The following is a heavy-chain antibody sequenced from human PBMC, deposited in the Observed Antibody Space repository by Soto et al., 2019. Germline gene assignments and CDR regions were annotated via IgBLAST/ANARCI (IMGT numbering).Heavy chain of an antibody. D-gene: IGHD2-15*01. J-gene: IGHJ6*03. CDR1: GGSISSSSYY. CDR3: ARGFGSYENCYYYLDV. CDR2: IYDSGST. Sequence: SETLSLTCTVSGGSISSSSYYWGWIRQPPGKGLEWIFIIYDSGSTYYNPSLKRRVTISVKTSKNQFSLKLSPVTAADTAVYYRARGFGSYENCYYYLDVWGKGTTVTVSS. V-gene: IGHV4-39*01.